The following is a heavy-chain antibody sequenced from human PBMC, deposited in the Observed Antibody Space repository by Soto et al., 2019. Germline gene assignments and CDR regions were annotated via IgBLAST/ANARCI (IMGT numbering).Heavy chain of an antibody. Sequence: RASVKVSCKASGYTFSTYGITWVRQAPGQGLDWMGWINPIKGDTNSAAIFQDRVTMTTDTSTRTAYMELRSLKSDDTAVYYCARVKVPAAILGAFDLWGQGTTVTVSS. J-gene: IGHJ6*02. D-gene: IGHD2-2*02. CDR3: ARVKVPAAILGAFDL. CDR2: INPIKGDT. V-gene: IGHV1-18*01. CDR1: GYTFSTYG.